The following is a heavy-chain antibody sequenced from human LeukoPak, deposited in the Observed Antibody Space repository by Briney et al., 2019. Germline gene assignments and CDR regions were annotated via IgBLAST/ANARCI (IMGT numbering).Heavy chain of an antibody. V-gene: IGHV2-5*01. D-gene: IGHD5-18*01. CDR3: AQMINTAITY. J-gene: IGHJ4*02. Sequence: ESGPTLVKPTQTLTLTCTFSGFSLTTSEVGVGWIRQPPGKALEWLALIYWNDDKRYSPSLKSRLTITKDTSKNQVVLTMTDMDPVDTATYYCAQMINTAITYWGQGTLVTVSS. CDR2: IYWNDDK. CDR1: GFSLTTSEVG.